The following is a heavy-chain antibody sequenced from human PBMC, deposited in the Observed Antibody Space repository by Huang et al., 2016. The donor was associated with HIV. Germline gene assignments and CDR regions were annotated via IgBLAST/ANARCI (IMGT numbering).Heavy chain of an antibody. V-gene: IGHV4-61*09. J-gene: IGHJ4*02. D-gene: IGHD1-26*01. CDR3: AKEDQSYSESYLCYFDY. CDR2: IYTMGGN. CDR1: GASISSGSYY. Sequence: QVQLQESGPGLVKPSQTLSLTCTVSGASISSGSYYWSWIRQPAGKGLEWIGHIYTMGGNNCNPYSKSRVTRSVDTSKNQCSLKVRSVTAAETAVYYCAKEDQSYSESYLCYFDYWGQGTLVTVSS.